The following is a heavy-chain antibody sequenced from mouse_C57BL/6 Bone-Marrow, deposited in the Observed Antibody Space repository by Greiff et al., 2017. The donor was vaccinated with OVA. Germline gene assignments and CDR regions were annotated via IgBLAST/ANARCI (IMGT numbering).Heavy chain of an antibody. J-gene: IGHJ2*01. CDR3: ARDGITTVVGYFDY. CDR2: IDPSDSYT. D-gene: IGHD1-1*01. CDR1: GYTFTSYW. V-gene: IGHV1-50*01. Sequence: VQLQQPGAELVKPGASVKLSCKASGYTFTSYWMQWVQQRPGQGLEWIGEIDPSDSYTNYNQKFKGQATLTVDTSSSTAYMQLSSLTSEDSAVYDCARDGITTVVGYFDYWGQGTTLTVSS.